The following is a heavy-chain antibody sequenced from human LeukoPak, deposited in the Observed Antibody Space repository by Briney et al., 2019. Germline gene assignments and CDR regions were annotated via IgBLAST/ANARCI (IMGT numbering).Heavy chain of an antibody. Sequence: GASVKVSCKASGYTFTSYGISWVRQAPGQGLEWMGWINGYNGNTRYARKFQGRVTMTTDTSTSTAYMELKSLRSDDTGLFYCVRDSNPILHGTDVWGQGTTVTVSS. J-gene: IGHJ6*02. V-gene: IGHV1-18*01. D-gene: IGHD4-11*01. CDR1: GYTFTSYG. CDR3: VRDSNPILHGTDV. CDR2: INGYNGNT.